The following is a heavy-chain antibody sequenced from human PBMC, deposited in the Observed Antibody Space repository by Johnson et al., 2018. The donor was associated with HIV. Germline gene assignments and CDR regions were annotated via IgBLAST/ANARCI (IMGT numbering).Heavy chain of an antibody. CDR3: ARSASKYDAFDI. J-gene: IGHJ3*02. CDR1: GFTFSSYW. CDR2: INSDGSDT. Sequence: VQLLGSGGGLVQPGGSLRLSCAASGFTFSSYWMHWVRQVPRKGLEWVSRINSDGSDTIYVDSVKGRFTLSRDNAKDTLYLRMNNLRAEDTAMYYCARSASKYDAFDIWGQGTVVTVSS. V-gene: IGHV3-74*01.